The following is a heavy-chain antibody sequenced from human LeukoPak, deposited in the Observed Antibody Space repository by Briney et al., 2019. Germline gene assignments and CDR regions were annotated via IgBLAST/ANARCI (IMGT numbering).Heavy chain of an antibody. CDR2: ISWNSGSI. CDR3: AKSATAMVKDYFDY. V-gene: IGHV3-9*03. CDR1: GFTFDDYA. Sequence: GGSLRLSCAASGFTFDDYAMHWVRQAPGKGLEWVLGISWNSGSIGYADSVKGRFTISRDNAKNSLYLQMNSLRAEDMALYYCAKSATAMVKDYFDYWGQGTLVTVSS. D-gene: IGHD5-18*01. J-gene: IGHJ4*02.